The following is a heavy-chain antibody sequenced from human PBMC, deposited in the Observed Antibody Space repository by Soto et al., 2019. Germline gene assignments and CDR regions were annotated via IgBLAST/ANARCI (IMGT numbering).Heavy chain of an antibody. Sequence: EVQILESGGGSVQPGGSLRLSCAASGFTFSNYGMSWVRQAPGKGLEWVSGIGGSGETTYYADSVKGRFTISRDNSKNTQYLKMNSLRAEDTAVYYCATRAYYDSSGYYEYYFDYWGQGTLVTVSS. CDR2: IGGSGETT. J-gene: IGHJ4*02. D-gene: IGHD3-22*01. CDR1: GFTFSNYG. CDR3: ATRAYYDSSGYYEYYFDY. V-gene: IGHV3-23*01.